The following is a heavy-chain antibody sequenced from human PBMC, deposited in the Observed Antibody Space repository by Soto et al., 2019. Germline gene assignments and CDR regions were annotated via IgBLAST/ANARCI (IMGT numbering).Heavy chain of an antibody. CDR3: ARDSSRDYDFWSGRWEPDYYYYFGMDV. Sequence: SVKVSCKASGGTFSSYAISWVRQAPGQGLEWMGGIIPIFGTANYAQKFQGRVTITADESTSTAYMELSSLRSEDTAVYYCARDSSRDYDFWSGRWEPDYYYYFGMDVWGQGTTVTGS. D-gene: IGHD3-3*01. V-gene: IGHV1-69*13. CDR1: GGTFSSYA. CDR2: IIPIFGTA. J-gene: IGHJ6*02.